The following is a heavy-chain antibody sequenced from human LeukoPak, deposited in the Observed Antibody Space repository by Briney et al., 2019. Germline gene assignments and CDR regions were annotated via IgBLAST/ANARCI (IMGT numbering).Heavy chain of an antibody. D-gene: IGHD3-22*01. CDR1: GFTFTNYA. Sequence: GGSLRLSCAASGFTFTNYAMTWVRQAPGKGLEWVSVIGASGADTYYSDSVKGRFTVSRDSSQSTLFLHMSSLRAEDTAVYFCARRPRDTSGYYLGAFHDWGQGTTVTVSS. V-gene: IGHV3-23*01. J-gene: IGHJ3*01. CDR2: IGASGADT. CDR3: ARRPRDTSGYYLGAFHD.